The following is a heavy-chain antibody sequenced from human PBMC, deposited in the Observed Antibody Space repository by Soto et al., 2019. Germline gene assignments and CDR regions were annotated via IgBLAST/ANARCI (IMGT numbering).Heavy chain of an antibody. CDR1: GFSLSNARMG. CDR2: IFSNDEK. J-gene: IGHJ4*02. D-gene: IGHD3-22*01. CDR3: ARISYYYDSSGDSKYYFDY. Sequence: VSGPTLVNPTDTLALTCTVSGFSLSNARMGVSWIRQPPGKALEWLAHIFSNDEKSYSTSLKSRLTISKDTSKSQVVLTMTNMDPVDTATYYCARISYYYDSSGDSKYYFDYWGQGTLVTVSS. V-gene: IGHV2-26*01.